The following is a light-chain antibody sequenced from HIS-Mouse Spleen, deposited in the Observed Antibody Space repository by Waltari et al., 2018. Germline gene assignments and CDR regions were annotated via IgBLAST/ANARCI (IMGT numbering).Light chain of an antibody. J-gene: IGLJ2*01. CDR3: QVWDSSSDHVV. CDR1: KLGSKR. CDR2: DDS. Sequence: SYVLTQPPSVSVAPGKTARIPCGGNKLGSKRVHGYQQKPGQAPGLVVYDDSDRPSGIPERFSGSNSGNTATLTISRVEAGDEADYYCQVWDSSSDHVVFGGGTKLTVL. V-gene: IGLV3-21*03.